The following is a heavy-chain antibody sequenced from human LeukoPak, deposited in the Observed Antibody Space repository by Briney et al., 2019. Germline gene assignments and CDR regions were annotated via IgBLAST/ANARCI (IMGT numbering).Heavy chain of an antibody. J-gene: IGHJ4*02. CDR2: IWYDGSNK. CDR3: ARRKNRDILFDY. V-gene: IGHV3-33*01. Sequence: PGGSLRLSCAASGFTFSSYGMHWVRQAPGKGLEWVAVIWYDGSNKYYADSVKGRFTISRDNSKNTLYLQMNSLRAEDTAVYYCARRKNRDILFDYWGQGTLVTVSS. D-gene: IGHD5-24*01. CDR1: GFTFSSYG.